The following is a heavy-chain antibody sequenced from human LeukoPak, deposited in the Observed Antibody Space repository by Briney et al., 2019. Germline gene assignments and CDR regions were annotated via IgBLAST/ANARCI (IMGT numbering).Heavy chain of an antibody. Sequence: PSETLSLTCTVSGNSISSDYYWGWIRPPPGKGLEWIGSIYHSGSVYYNPSLKSRVTISVDTSKKQFSLKLNSVTAADTAVYYCARGPPNGHDDSSGYYVPASFDYWGQGTLVTVSS. CDR1: GNSISSDYY. D-gene: IGHD3-22*01. CDR2: IYHSGSV. CDR3: ARGPPNGHDDSSGYYVPASFDY. J-gene: IGHJ4*02. V-gene: IGHV4-38-2*02.